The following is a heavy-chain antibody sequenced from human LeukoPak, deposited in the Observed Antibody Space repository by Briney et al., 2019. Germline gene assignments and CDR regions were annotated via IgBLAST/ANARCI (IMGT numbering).Heavy chain of an antibody. D-gene: IGHD2-15*01. CDR2: IYYSGST. CDR1: GGSISSYY. J-gene: IGHJ4*02. V-gene: IGHV4-59*01. Sequence: SETLSLTCTVSGGSISSYYWSWIRQPPGKGLEWIGYIYYSGSTNYNPSLKSRVTISVDTSKNQFSLKLSSVTAADTAVYYCARVSSLGLSSGGSDPDYWGQGTLVTVSS. CDR3: ARVSSLGLSSGGSDPDY.